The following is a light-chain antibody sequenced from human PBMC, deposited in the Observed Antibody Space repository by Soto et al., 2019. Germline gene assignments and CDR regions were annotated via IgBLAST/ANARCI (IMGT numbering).Light chain of an antibody. CDR2: WAS. CDR1: QSVLYSSNNKNY. Sequence: DIVMTQSPDSLAVSLGERATINCKSSQSVLYSSNNKNYLAWYQQKPGQPPKLLIYWASTRESGVPDRFSGSGSGTDFTLTISSLQPEDVATYYGQRTYNAPPFGGGTKVDIK. V-gene: IGKV4-1*01. J-gene: IGKJ4*01. CDR3: QRTYNAPP.